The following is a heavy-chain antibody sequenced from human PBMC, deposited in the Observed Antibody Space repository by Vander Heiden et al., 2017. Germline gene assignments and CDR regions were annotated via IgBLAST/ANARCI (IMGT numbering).Heavy chain of an antibody. V-gene: IGHV3-53*02. D-gene: IGHD3-3*01. Sequence: EVHLVDTGGGLIQPGGPLRLSCAASGFTVSNNYMNWVRQAPGKGLECVSIIDNSRNTYYADSVKGRFTISRDNSKNTLYLQMNSLRAEDTAVYFCAGDGGAYWGQGTLVTVSS. J-gene: IGHJ4*02. CDR1: GFTVSNNY. CDR3: AGDGGAY. CDR2: IDNSRNT.